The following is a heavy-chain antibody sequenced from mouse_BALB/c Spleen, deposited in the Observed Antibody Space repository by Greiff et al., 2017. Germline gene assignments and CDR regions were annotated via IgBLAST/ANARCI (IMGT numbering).Heavy chain of an antibody. V-gene: IGHV1-7*01. D-gene: IGHD1-1*01. CDR2: INPSTGYT. Sequence: QVQLQQSGAELAKPGASVKMSCKASGYTFTSYWMHWVKQRPGQGLEWIGYINPSTGYTEYNQKFKDKATLTADKSSSTAYMQLSSLTSEDSAVYYCASEGSTTDYYAMDYWGQGTSVTVSS. J-gene: IGHJ4*01. CDR1: GYTFTSYW. CDR3: ASEGSTTDYYAMDY.